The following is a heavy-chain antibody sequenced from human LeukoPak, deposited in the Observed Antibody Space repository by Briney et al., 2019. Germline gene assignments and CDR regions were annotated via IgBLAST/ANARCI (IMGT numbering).Heavy chain of an antibody. Sequence: VASVKVSCKASGGTFSSYAISWVRQAPGEGLEWMGRIIPIFGTANYAQKFQGRVTITTDESTSTAYMELSSLRSEDTAVYYCAKDLYCGGDCYSWFAYWGQGTLVTVSS. CDR3: AKDLYCGGDCYSWFAY. CDR2: IIPIFGTA. D-gene: IGHD2-21*02. J-gene: IGHJ4*02. V-gene: IGHV1-69*05. CDR1: GGTFSSYA.